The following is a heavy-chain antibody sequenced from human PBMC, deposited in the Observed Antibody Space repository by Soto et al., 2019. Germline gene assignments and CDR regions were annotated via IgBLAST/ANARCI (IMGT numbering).Heavy chain of an antibody. CDR2: IIPILGIA. V-gene: IGHV1-69*02. J-gene: IGHJ4*02. CDR3: ASILYGSGSPFDY. D-gene: IGHD3-10*01. Sequence: ASVKVSCKASGGTFSSYTISWVRQAPGQGLEWMGRIIPILGIANYAQKFQGRVTITADKSTSTAYMELSSLRSEDTAVYYCASILYGSGSPFDYWGQGTLVTVSS. CDR1: GGTFSSYT.